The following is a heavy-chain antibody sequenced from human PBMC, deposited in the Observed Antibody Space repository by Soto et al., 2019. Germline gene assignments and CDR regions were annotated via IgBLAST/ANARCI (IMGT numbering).Heavy chain of an antibody. Sequence: QVQLQESGPGLVKPLETLSLTCTVPGGSITSYYWSWVRQPPGKGLEWIGYIYYNGNINYNPSLKGRLTISFDNSKKQFSLTLSSVTAAETEVYCCATGRIYFGSEYWGQGTLVTVSS. CDR1: GGSITSYY. J-gene: IGHJ4*02. D-gene: IGHD3-10*01. CDR2: IYYNGNI. V-gene: IGHV4-59*01. CDR3: ATGRIYFGSEY.